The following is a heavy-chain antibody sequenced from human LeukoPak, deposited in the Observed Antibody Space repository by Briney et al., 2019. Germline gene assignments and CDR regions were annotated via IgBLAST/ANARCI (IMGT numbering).Heavy chain of an antibody. V-gene: IGHV4-59*01. CDR2: IYYSGST. CDR1: GGSISSYY. D-gene: IGHD3-3*01. J-gene: IGHJ6*02. Sequence: PSETLSLTCTVSGGSISSYYWSWIRQPPGKGLEWIGYIYYSGSTNYNPSLKSRVTISVDTSKNQFSLKLSSVTAADTVVYYCARGGVRFLEWLPSYYYYGMDVWGQGTTVTVSS. CDR3: ARGGVRFLEWLPSYYYYGMDV.